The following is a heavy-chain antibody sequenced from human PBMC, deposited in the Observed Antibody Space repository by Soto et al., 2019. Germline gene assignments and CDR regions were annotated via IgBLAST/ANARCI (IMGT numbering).Heavy chain of an antibody. Sequence: QVQLQQWGAGLLKPSETLSLTCAVYGGSFSGYYWSWIRQPPGKGPEWIGEINHSGSTNYNPSLKSRVTISVDTSKNQFSLKLSSVTAADTAVYYCARGRQICSGGSCYSDFDYWGQGTLVTVSS. J-gene: IGHJ4*02. V-gene: IGHV4-34*01. CDR2: INHSGST. D-gene: IGHD2-15*01. CDR3: ARGRQICSGGSCYSDFDY. CDR1: GGSFSGYY.